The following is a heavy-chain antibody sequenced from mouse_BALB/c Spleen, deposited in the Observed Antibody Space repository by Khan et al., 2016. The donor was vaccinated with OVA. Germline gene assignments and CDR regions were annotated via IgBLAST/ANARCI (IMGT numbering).Heavy chain of an antibody. CDR3: AKLRVFYFDY. V-gene: IGHV2-3*01. CDR1: GFSLTSNG. CDR2: IWGDGSI. J-gene: IGHJ2*01. Sequence: QVQLKESGPGLVAPSQSLSITCTVSGFSLTSNGVSWVRQPPGKGLEWLGVIWGDGSINYHSVLKSRLSISKDNSKSQVFLKLNSLHTDDTATYYCAKLRVFYFDYWGQGTTLTVSS.